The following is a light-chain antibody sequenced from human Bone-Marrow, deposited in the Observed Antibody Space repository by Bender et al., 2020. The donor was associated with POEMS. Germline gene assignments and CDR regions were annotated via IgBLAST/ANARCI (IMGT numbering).Light chain of an antibody. CDR1: SSNIGSNF. V-gene: IGLV1-47*01. CDR3: AAWDDSLSAYV. CDR2: KNN. Sequence: QSVLTQPLSASGTPGQRVTISCSGSSSNIGSNFVYWYQQLPGTAPKLLIYKNNQRPSGVPDRMSGSKSGTSASLAISGLRSEDEAEYYCAAWDDSLSAYVFGTGTKVTVL. J-gene: IGLJ1*01.